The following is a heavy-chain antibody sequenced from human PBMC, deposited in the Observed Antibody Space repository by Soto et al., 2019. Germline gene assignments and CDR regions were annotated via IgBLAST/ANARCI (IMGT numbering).Heavy chain of an antibody. D-gene: IGHD3-22*01. Sequence: PGESLKISCNGSGYSFTSYCISLVLQMPGKGLEWMWRIDPSDSYTNYSPSFQGHVTISADKSISTAYLQWSSLKASDTAMYYCATLTEYYYDSSGAEGSYYYYGMDVWGQGTTVTVSS. CDR3: ATLTEYYYDSSGAEGSYYYYGMDV. CDR2: IDPSDSYT. CDR1: GYSFTSYC. V-gene: IGHV5-10-1*01. J-gene: IGHJ6*02.